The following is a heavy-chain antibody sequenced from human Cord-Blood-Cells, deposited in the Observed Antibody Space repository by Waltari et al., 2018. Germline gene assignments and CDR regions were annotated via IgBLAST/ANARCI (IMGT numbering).Heavy chain of an antibody. CDR2: MNPNMGGT. D-gene: IGHD5-12*01. CDR3: ARGGYSGYDNWFDP. CDR1: GYTFTGYY. Sequence: QVQLVQSGAEVKKPGASVKVSCKASGYTFTGYYMHWVRQAPGQGLEWMGRMNPNMGGTNYARKCQGRVTMTRDTSISTAYMELSRLRSDDTAVYYCARGGYSGYDNWFDPWGQGTLVTVSS. V-gene: IGHV1-2*06. J-gene: IGHJ5*02.